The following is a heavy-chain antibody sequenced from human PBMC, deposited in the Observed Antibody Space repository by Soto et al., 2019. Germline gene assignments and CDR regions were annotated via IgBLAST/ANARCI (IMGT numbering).Heavy chain of an antibody. CDR2: MNPNSGNT. D-gene: IGHD3-9*01. Sequence: ASVKVSCKASGYTFPSYDINWVRQATGQGLEWMGWMNPNSGNTGYAQKFQGRVTMTRNTSISTAYMELSSLRSEDTAVYYCARTLGLRYFDWLTVFDPWGQGTLVTVSS. J-gene: IGHJ5*02. CDR1: GYTFPSYD. V-gene: IGHV1-8*01. CDR3: ARTLGLRYFDWLTVFDP.